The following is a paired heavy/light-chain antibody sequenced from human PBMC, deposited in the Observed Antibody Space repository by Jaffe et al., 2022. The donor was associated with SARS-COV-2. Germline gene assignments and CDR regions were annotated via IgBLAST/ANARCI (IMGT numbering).Light chain of an antibody. CDR3: QQSYNTPYT. J-gene: IGKJ2*01. V-gene: IGKV1-39*01. Sequence: DIQMTQSPSSLSASVGDRVTITCRASQSISIHFNWYQQKPGKAPNLVIYDATKLQSGVPSRFSGSGSGTDFTLTISGLQPDDFAIYYCQQSYNTPYTFGQGTRLEIK. CDR1: QSISIH. CDR2: DAT.
Heavy chain of an antibody. V-gene: IGHV4-34*02. Sequence: QVQLQQWGAGLLKPSETLSLTCSVYGGSFSNYYWNWIRQSPGKGLEWIGDINQSGRTNYNPSLKSRLTITIDASKNHFSLQLSSVTAADTGLYYCARAPGGGSSSFSYFDPWGQGALVTVSS. J-gene: IGHJ5*02. CDR1: GGSFSNYY. D-gene: IGHD6-6*01. CDR3: ARAPGGGSSSFSYFDP. CDR2: INQSGRT.